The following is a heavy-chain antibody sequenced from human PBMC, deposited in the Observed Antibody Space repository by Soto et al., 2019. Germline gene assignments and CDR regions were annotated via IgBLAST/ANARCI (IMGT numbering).Heavy chain of an antibody. CDR2: ISTYNGNT. D-gene: IGHD3-22*01. CDR3: ARGPTDYYDNSANYFLDY. V-gene: IGHV1-18*01. J-gene: IGHJ4*02. CDR1: GYTFITYG. Sequence: QVQLVQSGAEVKKPGASVKVSCKASGYTFITYGVSWVRQAPGQGLDWLGWISTYNGNTRYAERIQGRVTMTTYTTTNTAYLELRILRSDDTAVYYCARGPTDYYDNSANYFLDYWGQGTLVTVSS.